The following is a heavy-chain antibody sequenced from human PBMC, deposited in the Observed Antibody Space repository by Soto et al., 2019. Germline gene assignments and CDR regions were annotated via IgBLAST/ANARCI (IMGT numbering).Heavy chain of an antibody. V-gene: IGHV3-21*01. CDR2: ISTWSSYT. CDR3: ARATHDYGALDY. J-gene: IGHJ4*02. Sequence: EVQLVESGGGLVKPGGSLRLSCAATGFTFSSHNMNWVRQAPGKGLEWVSYISTWSSYTFYADSVKGRFTISRDNAKNSLFLPMNSLRAEDTAVYYCARATHDYGALDYWGQGALVTVSS. CDR1: GFTFSSHN. D-gene: IGHD4-17*01.